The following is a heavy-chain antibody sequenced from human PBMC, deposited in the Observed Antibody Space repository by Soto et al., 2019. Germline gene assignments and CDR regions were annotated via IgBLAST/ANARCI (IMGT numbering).Heavy chain of an antibody. CDR3: ARPLCSSTRCGPYFFDS. Sequence: ASVKVSCKASGYTFTSNDINWVRQAPGQGPEWMGWMNPDNGKTGFAQKFQGRITMTRNTSIITAYMELSSLRSDDTAVYFCARPLCSSTRCGPYFFDSWGQGSLVTVSS. D-gene: IGHD2-2*01. V-gene: IGHV1-8*01. J-gene: IGHJ4*02. CDR2: MNPDNGKT. CDR1: GYTFTSND.